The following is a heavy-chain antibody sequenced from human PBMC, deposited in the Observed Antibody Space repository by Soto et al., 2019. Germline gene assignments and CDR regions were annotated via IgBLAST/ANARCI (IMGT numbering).Heavy chain of an antibody. Sequence: QVQLVESGGGVVQPGRSLRLCCAASGFTFSSYAMHWVRQAPGKGLEWVAVISYDGSNKYYADSVRGRFTISRDNPENTLCLQMKSLTTEDTAGYYCERDTERIAATAPGDYWGQGTQVTVS. J-gene: IGHJ4*02. CDR2: ISYDGSNK. CDR1: GFTFSSYA. V-gene: IGHV3-30-3*01. CDR3: ERDTERIAATAPGDY. D-gene: IGHD6-13*01.